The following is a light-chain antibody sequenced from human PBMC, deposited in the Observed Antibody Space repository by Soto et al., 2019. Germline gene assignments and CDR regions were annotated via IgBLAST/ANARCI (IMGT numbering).Light chain of an antibody. J-gene: IGKJ3*01. V-gene: IGKV3-15*01. CDR2: DAS. CDR1: QGVGRN. CDR3: QQYNNWPVIS. Sequence: EIVLTQSPAILSVSPGEGATLSCRAGQGVGRNLAWYQHRPGQAPRLLIYDASTRATGVPARFSSSGSEIEFTLTISSMQSEDFAVYYCQQYNNWPVISFGPGTKVHV.